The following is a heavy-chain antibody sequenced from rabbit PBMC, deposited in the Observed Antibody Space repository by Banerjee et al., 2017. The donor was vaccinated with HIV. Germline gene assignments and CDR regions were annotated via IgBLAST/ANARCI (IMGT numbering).Heavy chain of an antibody. Sequence: QEQLVESGGGLVQPGGSLKLSCKASGIDFSSYGISWVRQAPGKGLEWIACINTSSGNTVYASWAKGRFTISKTSSTTVTLQMTSLTAADTATYFCARERLIPTMTMVDLWGPGTLVTVS. CDR1: GIDFSSYG. V-gene: IGHV1S45*01. CDR3: ARERLIPTMTMVDL. D-gene: IGHD2-1*01. J-gene: IGHJ4*01. CDR2: INTSSGNT.